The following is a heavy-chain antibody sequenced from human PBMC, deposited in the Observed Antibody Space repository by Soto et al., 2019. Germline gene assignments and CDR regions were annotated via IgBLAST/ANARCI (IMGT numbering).Heavy chain of an antibody. CDR1: GFTFSSHT. V-gene: IGHV3-30*04. D-gene: IGHD2-15*01. CDR3: AREGLSAARKFHF. CDR2: ISYDGKNT. Sequence: QVQLMESGGGVVQPGRSLRLSCAASGFTFSSHTMHWVRQAPGRGLDWVALISYDGKNTNYADSVKGRFTISRDNSKNVLYLQMNSLRSEDTAVFYCAREGLSAARKFHFWGQGALVTVSS. J-gene: IGHJ4*02.